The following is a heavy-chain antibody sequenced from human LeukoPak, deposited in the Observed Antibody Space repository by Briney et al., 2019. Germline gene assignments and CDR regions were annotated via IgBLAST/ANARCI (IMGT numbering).Heavy chain of an antibody. J-gene: IGHJ4*02. CDR3: ARDHNYAFDN. V-gene: IGHV3-48*01. CDR1: GFPFIEYS. Sequence: GGSLRLSGAASGFPFIEYSMNWVRQAPGKGLEWISYIGIDSGNTKYADSVRGRFTISADKAKNSLHLQMNSLRVEDTAVYYCARDHNYAFDNWGQGTLVSVAS. CDR2: IGIDSGNT. D-gene: IGHD1-1*01.